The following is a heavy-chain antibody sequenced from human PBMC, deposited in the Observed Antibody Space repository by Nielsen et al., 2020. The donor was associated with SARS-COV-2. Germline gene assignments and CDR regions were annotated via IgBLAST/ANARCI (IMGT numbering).Heavy chain of an antibody. D-gene: IGHD3-10*01. V-gene: IGHV4-59*02. CDR3: AREGSGSYPDAFDV. J-gene: IGHJ3*01. Sequence: SETLSLTCTVSGDFVSTSYWSWIRQPPGKGLEWIGYVHYTGTTKYKPSLKSRVTMSVDTSNNQFSLKLTSMTAADTAVYYCAREGSGSYPDAFDVWGQGTMVTVSS. CDR2: VHYTGTT. CDR1: GDFVSTSY.